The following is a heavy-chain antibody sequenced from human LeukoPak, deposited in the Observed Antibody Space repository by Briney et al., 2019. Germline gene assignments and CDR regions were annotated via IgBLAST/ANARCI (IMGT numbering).Heavy chain of an antibody. D-gene: IGHD2-15*01. CDR2: INHSRST. CDR1: GGSFSGYY. V-gene: IGHV4-34*01. Sequence: SETLSLTCAVYGGSFSGYYWSWIRQPPGKGLEWIGEINHSRSTNYNPSLKSRVTISVDTSKNQFSLKLSSVTAADTAVYYCARGMLCSGGSCYRYYYYGMDVWGKGTTVTVSS. J-gene: IGHJ6*04. CDR3: ARGMLCSGGSCYRYYYYGMDV.